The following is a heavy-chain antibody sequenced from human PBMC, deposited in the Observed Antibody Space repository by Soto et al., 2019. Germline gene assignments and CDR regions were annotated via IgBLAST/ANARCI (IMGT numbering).Heavy chain of an antibody. CDR3: ARVRYYRKDNSYYYYGMDV. V-gene: IGHV1-69*01. CDR2: IIPIFGTA. CDR1: RGTLSSYS. Sequence: VEVSSEDSRGTLSSYSISWVRQAPGQRLEWMGGIIPIFGTANYAQKFQGRVTITADESTSTAYMELSSLRSEDTAVYYCARVRYYRKDNSYYYYGMDVWGHGTTVTVSS. J-gene: IGHJ6*02. D-gene: IGHD1-1*01.